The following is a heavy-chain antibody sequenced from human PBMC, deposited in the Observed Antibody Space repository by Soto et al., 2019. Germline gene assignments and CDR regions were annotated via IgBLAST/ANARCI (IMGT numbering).Heavy chain of an antibody. CDR3: AREVTNYDILTGYYKRWFDP. CDR1: GVTFCSYS. V-gene: IGHV3-48*02. Sequence: GGSLRLSCAACGVTFCSYSMNWVRQATGKGLEWVSYISSSSSTIYYADSVKGRFTISRDNAKNSLYLQMNSLRDEDTAVYYCAREVTNYDILTGYYKRWFDPWGQGTLVTVS. J-gene: IGHJ5*02. D-gene: IGHD3-9*01. CDR2: ISSSSSTI.